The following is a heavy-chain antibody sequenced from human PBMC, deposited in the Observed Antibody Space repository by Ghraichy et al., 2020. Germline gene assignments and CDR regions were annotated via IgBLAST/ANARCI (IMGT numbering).Heavy chain of an antibody. J-gene: IGHJ4*02. CDR2: ISGSGGST. V-gene: IGHV3-23*01. CDR1: GFTFSSYA. Sequence: GESLNISCAASGFTFSSYAMSWVRQAPGKGLEWVSAISGSGGSTYYADSVKGRFTISRDNSKNTLYLQMNSLRAEDTAVYYCAKVRVRGVIITEADYWGQGTLVTVSS. D-gene: IGHD3-10*01. CDR3: AKVRVRGVIITEADY.